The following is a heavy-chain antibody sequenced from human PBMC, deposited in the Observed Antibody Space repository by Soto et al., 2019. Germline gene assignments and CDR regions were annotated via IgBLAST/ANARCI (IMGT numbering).Heavy chain of an antibody. CDR1: GFPFTNYW. V-gene: IGHV3-74*01. Sequence: EVQLVESGGALVQPGGSLRLSCAASGFPFTNYWMDWVRQTPGKGLVWVAPIYSDCSSTRYADSVKGRFTISRDNAKNTLILPINSLKVEDTAVYYSVREARHWVEETYYYYMDVWGKGNTVTVSS. CDR3: VREARHWVEETYYYYMDV. J-gene: IGHJ6*03. CDR2: IYSDCSST. D-gene: IGHD3-16*01.